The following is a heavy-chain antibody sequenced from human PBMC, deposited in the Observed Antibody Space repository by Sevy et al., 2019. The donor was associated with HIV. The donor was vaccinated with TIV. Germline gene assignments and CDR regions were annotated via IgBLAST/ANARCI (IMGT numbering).Heavy chain of an antibody. CDR3: AREGCTRPHDY. Sequence: GGSLRLSCAASGFAFYDYSMSWIRQAPGKGLEWVATLSFGCGKINYADSEKGRFIISRENSKNSFYLQMDNLRVEDTALYYCAREGCTRPHDYWGQGTRVTVSS. CDR2: LSFGCGKI. D-gene: IGHD2-8*01. V-gene: IGHV3-23*01. CDR1: GFAFYDYS. J-gene: IGHJ4*02.